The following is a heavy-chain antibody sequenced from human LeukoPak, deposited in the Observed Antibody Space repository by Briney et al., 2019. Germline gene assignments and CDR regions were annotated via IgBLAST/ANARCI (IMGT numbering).Heavy chain of an antibody. CDR2: IYYSGST. Sequence: PSETLSLTCTVSGGSISSYYWSWVRQPPGKGLEWSGYIYYSGSTNYNPSLTSRGTISVDTSKNQFSLKLSSVTAADTAVYYCARDGPMVRGVIPFQHWGQGTLVTVSS. CDR1: GGSISSYY. J-gene: IGHJ1*01. V-gene: IGHV4-59*01. D-gene: IGHD3-10*01. CDR3: ARDGPMVRGVIPFQH.